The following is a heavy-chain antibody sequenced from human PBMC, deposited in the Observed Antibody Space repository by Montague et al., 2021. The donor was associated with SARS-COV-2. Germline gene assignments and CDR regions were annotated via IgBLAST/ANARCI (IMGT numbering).Heavy chain of an antibody. CDR3: ARQDAWAYCGDECYRGWFDS. Sequence: SETLSLTCTVSGGSISSYFWGWIRQPPGKGLEWIGFIFYNGSTKYNPSLKRRVSISLDTSKNQFSLKLSSVTAADTAVYYCARQDAWAYCGDECYRGWFDSWGQGTLVTVSS. D-gene: IGHD2-21*01. J-gene: IGHJ5*01. CDR2: IFYNGST. V-gene: IGHV4-59*01. CDR1: GGSISSYF.